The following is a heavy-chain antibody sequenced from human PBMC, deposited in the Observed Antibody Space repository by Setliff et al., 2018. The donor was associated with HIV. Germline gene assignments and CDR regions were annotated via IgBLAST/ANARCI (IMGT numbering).Heavy chain of an antibody. D-gene: IGHD6-25*01. J-gene: IGHJ4*02. CDR3: ARVIIKAADY. Sequence: GGSLRLSCAASGFTFNNYGMHWVRQAPGKGLEWVALIYFDGSKKYYADSVQGRFTISRDNSKKILYLQMNSLRAEDTALYHCARVIIKAADYWGQGTLVTVSS. V-gene: IGHV3-33*01. CDR1: GFTFNNYG. CDR2: IYFDGSKK.